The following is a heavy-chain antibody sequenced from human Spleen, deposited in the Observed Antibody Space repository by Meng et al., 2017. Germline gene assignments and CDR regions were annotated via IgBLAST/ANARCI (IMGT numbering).Heavy chain of an antibody. Sequence: QVQLVQSGAEVTKPGASVKVSCKVSGYTLSEISIYWVRQTPGKGLEWMGGFDPEDGQTVYAQNFQDRVTMTEDTFTDTSYMELRSLTSEDTAVYYCATGPLGAISLTLDYWGQGTLVTVSS. J-gene: IGHJ4*02. CDR3: ATGPLGAISLTLDY. CDR1: GYTLSEIS. V-gene: IGHV1-24*01. D-gene: IGHD1-26*01. CDR2: FDPEDGQT.